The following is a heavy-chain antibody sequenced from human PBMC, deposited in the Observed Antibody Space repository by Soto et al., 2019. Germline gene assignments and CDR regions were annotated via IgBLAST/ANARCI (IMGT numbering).Heavy chain of an antibody. V-gene: IGHV3-23*01. CDR3: AKKPGYSYGPDPLFFY. D-gene: IGHD5-18*01. CDR1: GFTFSSYA. J-gene: IGHJ4*02. CDR2: ISGSGGST. Sequence: GGSLRLSCAASGFTFSSYAMSWVRQAPGKGLEWVSAISGSGGSTYYADSVKGRFTISRDNSKNTLYLQMNSLRAEDTAVYYCAKKPGYSYGPDPLFFYWGQGTLVTVSS.